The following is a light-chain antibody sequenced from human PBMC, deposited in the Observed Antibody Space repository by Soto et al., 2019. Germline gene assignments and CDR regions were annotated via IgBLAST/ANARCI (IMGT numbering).Light chain of an antibody. Sequence: QSVLTQPASVSGSPGQSITISCTGTSSDVGNYNLVSWYQHHPGKAPKLMIYEGSKRPSGVSNRSSGSKSGNTASLTISGLQAEDEADYYCCSFAAGSTPYVFGTGTKVTVL. CDR2: EGS. V-gene: IGLV2-23*01. J-gene: IGLJ1*01. CDR3: CSFAAGSTPYV. CDR1: SSDVGNYNL.